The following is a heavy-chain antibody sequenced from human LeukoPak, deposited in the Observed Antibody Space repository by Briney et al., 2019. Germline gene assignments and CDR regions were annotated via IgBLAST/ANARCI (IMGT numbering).Heavy chain of an antibody. CDR3: ARNLYSSSTFDY. J-gene: IGHJ4*02. Sequence: SETLSLTCTVSGGSISSSSYYWGWIRQPPGKGLEWIGSIYYSGSTYYNPSLKGRVTISVDTSKNQFSLKLSSVTAADTAVYYCARNLYSSSTFDYWGQGTLVTVSS. CDR1: GGSISSSSYY. V-gene: IGHV4-39*01. D-gene: IGHD6-6*01. CDR2: IYYSGST.